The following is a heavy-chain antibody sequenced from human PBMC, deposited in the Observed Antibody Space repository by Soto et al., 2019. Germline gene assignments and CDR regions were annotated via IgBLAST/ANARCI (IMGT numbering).Heavy chain of an antibody. Sequence: GSLRLSCAASGFTFSSYSMNWVRQAPGKGLEWVSSISSSSSYIYYADSVKGRFTISRDNAKNSLYLQMNSLRAEDTAVYYCARDIAVAGFPSSDYWGQGTLVTVSS. J-gene: IGHJ4*02. V-gene: IGHV3-21*01. D-gene: IGHD6-19*01. CDR3: ARDIAVAGFPSSDY. CDR1: GFTFSSYS. CDR2: ISSSSSYI.